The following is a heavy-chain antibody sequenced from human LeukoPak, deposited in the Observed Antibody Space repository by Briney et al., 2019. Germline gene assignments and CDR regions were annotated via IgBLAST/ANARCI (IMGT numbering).Heavy chain of an antibody. V-gene: IGHV4-30-2*01. CDR2: IYHSGST. CDR1: GGSISSGGYS. CDR3: ARGSHYYDTPDYFDY. Sequence: SETLSLTCAVSGGSISSGGYSWSWIRQPPGKGLEWIGYIYHSGSTYYNPSLKSRVTISVDRSKNQFSLKLSSVTAADTAVYYCARGSHYYDTPDYFDYWGQGTLVTVSS. D-gene: IGHD3-22*01. J-gene: IGHJ4*02.